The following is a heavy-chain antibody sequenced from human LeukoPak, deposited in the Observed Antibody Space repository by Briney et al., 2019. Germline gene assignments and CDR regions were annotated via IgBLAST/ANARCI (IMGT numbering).Heavy chain of an antibody. Sequence: GASVKVSCKASGYTFTSYGISWVRQAPGQGLEWMGWISAYNGNTNYAQKLQGRVTMTTDTSTSTAYMELRSLRSDDTAVYYCARDTRYYYDSSGRGGFDYWGQGTLVTVSS. CDR1: GYTFTSYG. J-gene: IGHJ4*02. D-gene: IGHD3-22*01. CDR3: ARDTRYYYDSSGRGGFDY. V-gene: IGHV1-18*01. CDR2: ISAYNGNT.